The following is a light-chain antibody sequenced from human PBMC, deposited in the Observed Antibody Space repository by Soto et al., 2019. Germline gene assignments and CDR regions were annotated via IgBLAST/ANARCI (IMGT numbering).Light chain of an antibody. CDR1: QDISSA. V-gene: IGKV1D-13*01. CDR3: QQFNDFPGT. CDR2: DAS. Sequence: AIQLTQAPSSLSACVGDRVTISCRTSQDISSALAWYQQRPGKPPKLLLSDASSLESGVPSRFSGSGSGTGFTLTISSLQPEDFATYYCQQFNDFPGTFGQGTTLEIK. J-gene: IGKJ2*01.